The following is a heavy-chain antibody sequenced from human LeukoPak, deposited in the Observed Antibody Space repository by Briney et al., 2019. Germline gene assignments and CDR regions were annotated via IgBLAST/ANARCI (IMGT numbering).Heavy chain of an antibody. J-gene: IGHJ5*02. CDR1: GGTFSSYA. Sequence: ASVKVSCKASGGTFSSYAISWVRQAPGQGLEWMGGIIPIFGTANYAQKFQGRVTITTDESTSTAYMELSSLRSEDTAVYYCVRDRGGYCSRANCRAAWFDPWGQGTLVTVSS. CDR3: VRDRGGYCSRANCRAAWFDP. CDR2: IIPIFGTA. V-gene: IGHV1-69*05. D-gene: IGHD2-2*01.